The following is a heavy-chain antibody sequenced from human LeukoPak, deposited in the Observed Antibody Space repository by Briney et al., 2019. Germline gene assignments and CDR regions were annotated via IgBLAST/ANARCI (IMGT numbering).Heavy chain of an antibody. J-gene: IGHJ4*02. CDR1: GGSASSGSYY. CDR2: VYYTGRT. V-gene: IGHV4-61*01. Sequence: SETLSLTRTVSGGSASSGSYYWSWIRQPPGKGLEWIGYVYYTGRTHDNPSLRSRVTILVDTSKNQFSLKLSSVTAADTAVYYCARVPTMEFDYWGQGTLVTVSS. CDR3: ARVPTMEFDY. D-gene: IGHD5-12*01.